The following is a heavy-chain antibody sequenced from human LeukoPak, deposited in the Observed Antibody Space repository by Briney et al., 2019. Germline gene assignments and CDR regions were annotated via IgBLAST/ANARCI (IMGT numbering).Heavy chain of an antibody. CDR3: AAITMIVGGGGGAFDI. CDR2: IYYSGST. Sequence: SETLSLTCTVSGGSISSSSYYWGWIRQPPGKGLEWIGSIYYSGSTNYNPSLKSRVTISVDKSKNQFSLKLSSVTAADTAVYYCAAITMIVGGGGGAFDIWGQGTMVTVSS. CDR1: GGSISSSSYY. D-gene: IGHD3-22*01. V-gene: IGHV4-39*07. J-gene: IGHJ3*02.